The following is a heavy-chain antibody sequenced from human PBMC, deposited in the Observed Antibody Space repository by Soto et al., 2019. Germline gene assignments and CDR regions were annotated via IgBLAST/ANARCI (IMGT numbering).Heavy chain of an antibody. V-gene: IGHV1-18*04. CDR2: ISGHNGNT. J-gene: IGHJ4*02. D-gene: IGHD3-22*01. CDR3: ARHRFNYYDDTVYYYLDY. CDR1: GYSFTSYG. Sequence: ASVKVSCKASGYSFTSYGISWVRQAPGQGPEWMGWISGHNGNTNHPQSLQGRVTMTTDTSRNTAYMELRSLGSDDTAVYYCARHRFNYYDDTVYYYLDYWGQGTLVTVSS.